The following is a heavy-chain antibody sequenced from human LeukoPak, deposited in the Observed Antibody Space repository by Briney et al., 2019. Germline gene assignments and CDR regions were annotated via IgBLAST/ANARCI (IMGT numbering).Heavy chain of an antibody. CDR2: INHSGST. V-gene: IGHV4-34*01. D-gene: IGHD5-24*01. CDR3: ARVVNGYNFDYFDY. J-gene: IGHJ4*02. Sequence: SETLSLTCAVYGGSFSGYYWSWIRQPPGKGLEWIGEINHSGSTYYNPSLRSRVTISVDTSKNQISLKLSSVTAADTAVYYCARVVNGYNFDYFDYWGQGTLVTVSS. CDR1: GGSFSGYY.